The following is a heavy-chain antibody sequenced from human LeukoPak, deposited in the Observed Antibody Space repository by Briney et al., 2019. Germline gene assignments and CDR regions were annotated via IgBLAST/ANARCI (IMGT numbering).Heavy chain of an antibody. CDR1: GGTFSSYA. V-gene: IGHV1-69*06. D-gene: IGHD5-24*01. Sequence: EASVKVSCKASGGTFSSYAISWGRQAPGQGLEWMGRIIPIFGTANYAQKFQGRVTITADKSTSTAYMELSSLRSEDTAVYYCARDGYKSHAEYFQHWGQGTLVTVSS. CDR2: IIPIFGTA. J-gene: IGHJ1*01. CDR3: ARDGYKSHAEYFQH.